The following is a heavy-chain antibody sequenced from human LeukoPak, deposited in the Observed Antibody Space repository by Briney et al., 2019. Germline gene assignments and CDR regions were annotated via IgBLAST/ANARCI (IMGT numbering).Heavy chain of an antibody. CDR3: AKVAFLDYYDSSGFSSHFDY. J-gene: IGHJ4*02. Sequence: GGSLRLSCAASGFTFSSYAMSWVRQAPGKGLEWVSAISGSGGSTYYADSVKGRFTISRDNSKNTLYLQMNSLRAEDTAVYYCAKVAFLDYYDSSGFSSHFDYWGQGTLVTVSS. D-gene: IGHD3-22*01. CDR1: GFTFSSYA. CDR2: ISGSGGST. V-gene: IGHV3-23*01.